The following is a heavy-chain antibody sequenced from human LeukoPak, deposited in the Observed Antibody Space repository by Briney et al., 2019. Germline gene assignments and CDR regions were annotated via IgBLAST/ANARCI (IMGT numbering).Heavy chain of an antibody. Sequence: GASVKVSCKASGYTFTSYAMHWVRQAPGQRLEWMGWINAGNGNTKYSQKFQGRVTITRDTSASTAYMELSSLRSEDTAVYYCARVGTRYQMVRGPEGTDAFDIWGQGTMVTVSS. CDR1: GYTFTSYA. CDR3: ARVGTRYQMVRGPEGTDAFDI. V-gene: IGHV1-3*01. D-gene: IGHD3-10*01. CDR2: INAGNGNT. J-gene: IGHJ3*02.